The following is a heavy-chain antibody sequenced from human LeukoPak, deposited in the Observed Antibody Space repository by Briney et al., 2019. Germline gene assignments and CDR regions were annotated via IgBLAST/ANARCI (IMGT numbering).Heavy chain of an antibody. CDR3: ARDMVRGVFTTRTIDY. CDR1: GFIFSNYG. CDR2: IRYDGSNQ. V-gene: IGHV3-30*02. J-gene: IGHJ4*02. D-gene: IGHD3-10*01. Sequence: PGGSLRLSCAASGFIFSNYGMHWVRQAPGKGLEWVAFIRYDGSNQFYADSVKGRFTISRDNARNSLYLQMNSLRAEDTAVYYCARDMVRGVFTTRTIDYWGQGTLVTVSS.